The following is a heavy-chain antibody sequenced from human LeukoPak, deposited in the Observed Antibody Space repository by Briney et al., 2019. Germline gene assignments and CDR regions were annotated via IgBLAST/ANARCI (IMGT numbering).Heavy chain of an antibody. CDR1: GYTGIELS. D-gene: IGHD3-3*01. Sequence: ASVKVSCKLSGYTGIELSMHWVRQAPGKGLEWLGGFVPEEAETIYAQKFQGRVTMTEDTSTDTAYMELSNLTSGDTAVYFCATHTIFGVVTYAFHIWGRGTLVTVSS. CDR2: FVPEEAET. CDR3: ATHTIFGVVTYAFHI. J-gene: IGHJ3*02. V-gene: IGHV1-24*01.